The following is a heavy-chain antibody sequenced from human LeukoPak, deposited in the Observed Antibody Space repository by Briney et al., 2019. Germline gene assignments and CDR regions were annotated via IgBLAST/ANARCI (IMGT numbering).Heavy chain of an antibody. D-gene: IGHD3-22*01. CDR2: ISWNSGSI. CDR1: GFTFDDYA. Sequence: PGRSLRLSXAASGFTFDDYAMHWVRQAPGKGLEWVSGISWNSGSIGYADPVKGRFTISRDNAKNSLYLQMNSLRAEDMALYYCAKGSYDSSGYYNFDYWGQGTLVTVSS. V-gene: IGHV3-9*03. J-gene: IGHJ4*02. CDR3: AKGSYDSSGYYNFDY.